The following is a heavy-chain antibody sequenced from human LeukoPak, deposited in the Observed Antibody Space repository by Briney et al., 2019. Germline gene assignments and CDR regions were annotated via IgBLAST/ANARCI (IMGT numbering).Heavy chain of an antibody. V-gene: IGHV4-39*07. CDR2: INHSGST. CDR3: ARVGLRGVIRTLNH. J-gene: IGHJ4*02. Sequence: PSETLSLTCTVSVGSISSRNYFWLWIRQPPGKGLEWIGEINHSGSTNYNPSLKSRVTISVDTSKNQFSLELSSVPAADTAVYYCARVGLRGVIRTLNHWGQGTLVTVSS. D-gene: IGHD3-10*01. CDR1: VGSISSRNYF.